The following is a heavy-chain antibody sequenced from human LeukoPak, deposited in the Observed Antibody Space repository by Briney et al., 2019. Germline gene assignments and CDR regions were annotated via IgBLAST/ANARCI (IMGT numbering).Heavy chain of an antibody. J-gene: IGHJ4*02. CDR2: ISYDGSNK. CDR1: GFTFSRYA. V-gene: IGHV3-30-3*01. Sequence: GGSLRLSCAASGFTFSRYAMHWVRQAPGKGLEWVAVISYDGSNKYYADSVKGRFTISRDSSKNTLYLQMNNLRAEDTAVYYCASHYDTSGYHYFDFRGQGTLVTVSS. D-gene: IGHD3-22*01. CDR3: ASHYDTSGYHYFDF.